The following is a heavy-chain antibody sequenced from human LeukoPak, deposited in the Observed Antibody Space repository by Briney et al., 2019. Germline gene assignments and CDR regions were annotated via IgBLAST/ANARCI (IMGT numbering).Heavy chain of an antibody. CDR1: GFTFSSYG. J-gene: IGHJ4*02. V-gene: IGHV3-48*04. D-gene: IGHD3-22*01. Sequence: PGGSLRLSCAASGFTFSSYGMHWVRQAPGKGLEWVSYISSSGSTIYYADSVKGRFTISRDNAKNSLYLQMNSLRAEDTAVYYCAREPQKWLLPEWGQGTLVTVSS. CDR3: AREPQKWLLPE. CDR2: ISSSGSTI.